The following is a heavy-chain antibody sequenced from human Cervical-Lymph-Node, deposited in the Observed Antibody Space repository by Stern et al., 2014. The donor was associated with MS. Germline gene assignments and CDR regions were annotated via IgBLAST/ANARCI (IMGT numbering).Heavy chain of an antibody. CDR3: ARRGHGYMGIDY. V-gene: IGHV5-51*03. CDR2: IYPGDSET. CDR1: GYRFTNNW. J-gene: IGHJ4*02. Sequence: EVQLVQSGAEVRKPGESLRISCEVSGYRFTNNWIGWVRQMPGKGLEWMGIIYPGDSETRYSPSFQGQVNILVDKSKSITSLTWSSLKASDTAIYYCARRGHGYMGIDYWGQGTLVTVSS. D-gene: IGHD1-1*01.